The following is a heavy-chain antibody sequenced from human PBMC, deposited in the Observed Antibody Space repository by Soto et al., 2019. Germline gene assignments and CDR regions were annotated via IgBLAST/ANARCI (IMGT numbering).Heavy chain of an antibody. CDR2: INGGGGTK. CDR3: AKDRHPDCIWTFDY. D-gene: IGHD3-9*01. V-gene: IGHV3-23*01. CDR1: GFSFSGYT. Sequence: EVQLLESGGHLIQPGESLRLSCAASGFSFSGYTMNWVRQAQGKGLEWISGINGGGGTKYYADSVKGRFTISRDDSKNILYLQMNSPRAEDTAIYYCAKDRHPDCIWTFDYWGRGTLVTGSS. J-gene: IGHJ4*02.